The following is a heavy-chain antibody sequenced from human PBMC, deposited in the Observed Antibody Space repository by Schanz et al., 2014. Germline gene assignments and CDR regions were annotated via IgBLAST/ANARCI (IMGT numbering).Heavy chain of an antibody. CDR1: RYTFNTYG. J-gene: IGHJ3*02. D-gene: IGHD2-2*01. V-gene: IGHV1-69*10. CDR3: ARGTMPGTFDI. CDR2: IIPILGIA. Sequence: QVQLVQSGPEVKEPGASVKVSCEASRYTFNTYGLNWVRQAPGQGLEWMGWIIPILGIANYAQKFQGRVTNTADKSTSTAYMDLSSLRYEDTALYYCARGTMPGTFDIWGQGTMVTVSS.